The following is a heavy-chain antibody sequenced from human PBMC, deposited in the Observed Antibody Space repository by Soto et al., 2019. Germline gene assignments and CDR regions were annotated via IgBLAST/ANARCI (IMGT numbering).Heavy chain of an antibody. D-gene: IGHD1-26*01. V-gene: IGHV1-46*01. CDR3: ARSLGETTSLFDY. Sequence: QVQLVQSGAEMKQPGASVKLSCQASGYIFIHCFMHWVRQAPGQGLEWMGGINPSSGTTTYAQKFLGRVTVTRDTSTSTVYMELSSLGSGDTAMYYCARSLGETTSLFDYWGQGSLVTVSA. J-gene: IGHJ4*02. CDR2: INPSSGTT. CDR1: GYIFIHCF.